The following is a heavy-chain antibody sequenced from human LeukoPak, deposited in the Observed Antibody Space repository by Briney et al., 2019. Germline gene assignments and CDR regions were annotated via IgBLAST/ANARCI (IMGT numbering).Heavy chain of an antibody. CDR1: GYSISSDYY. D-gene: IGHD2-2*02. CDR2: IYHSGST. J-gene: IGHJ3*02. CDR3: AKHAPKEGWCSSTSCYTQAFDI. V-gene: IGHV4-38-2*01. Sequence: SEPLSLTCAVSGYSISSDYYWGWIRQPPGKGLEWIGSIYHSGSTYYKPSLKSRVTISVDTSKNQFSLKLSSVTAADTAVYYCAKHAPKEGWCSSTSCYTQAFDIWGQGTMVTVSS.